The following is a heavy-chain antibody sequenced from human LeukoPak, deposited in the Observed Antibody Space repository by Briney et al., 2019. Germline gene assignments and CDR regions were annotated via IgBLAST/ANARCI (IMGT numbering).Heavy chain of an antibody. D-gene: IGHD6-19*01. J-gene: IGHJ4*02. Sequence: SETLSLTCTVSGGSISTYYWSWIRQPPGKGLEWIGEIYHSGSTNYNPSLKSRVTISVDKSKNQFSPKLSSVTAADTAVYYCARDRSSGYSSGWYDYWGQGTLVTVSS. CDR1: GGSISTYY. CDR2: IYHSGST. V-gene: IGHV4-59*12. CDR3: ARDRSSGYSSGWYDY.